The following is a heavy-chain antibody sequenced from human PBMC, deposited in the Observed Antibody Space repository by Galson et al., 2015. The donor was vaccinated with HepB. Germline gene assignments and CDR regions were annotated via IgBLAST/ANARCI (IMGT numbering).Heavy chain of an antibody. D-gene: IGHD4-17*01. Sequence: SLRLSCAASGFTFSSYGMHWVRQAPGKGLEWVAVIWYDGSNKYYADSVKGRFTISRDNSKNTLYLQMNSLRAEDTAVYYCARASRGSLTTVTLFDYWGQGTLVTVSS. CDR2: IWYDGSNK. CDR1: GFTFSSYG. CDR3: ARASRGSLTTVTLFDY. V-gene: IGHV3-33*01. J-gene: IGHJ4*02.